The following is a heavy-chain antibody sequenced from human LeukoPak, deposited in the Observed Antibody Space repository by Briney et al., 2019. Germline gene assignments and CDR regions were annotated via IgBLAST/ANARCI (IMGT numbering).Heavy chain of an antibody. Sequence: PGGSLRHSCAASGFTFSSYAMHWVRQAPGKGLEYVSAISSNGGSTYYANSVKGRFTISRDNSKNTLYLQMGSLRAEDMAVYYCARSPGEVVNPEYAFDIWGQGTMVTVSS. V-gene: IGHV3-64*01. D-gene: IGHD3-10*01. J-gene: IGHJ3*02. CDR3: ARSPGEVVNPEYAFDI. CDR1: GFTFSSYA. CDR2: ISSNGGST.